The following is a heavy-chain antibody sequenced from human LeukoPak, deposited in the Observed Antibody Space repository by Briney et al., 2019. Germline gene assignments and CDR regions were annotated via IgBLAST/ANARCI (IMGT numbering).Heavy chain of an antibody. CDR2: IYSGGST. CDR1: GFTVSSNY. D-gene: IGHD6-13*01. J-gene: IGHJ6*03. CDR3: AKGIAAAGTFYYYHYMDV. V-gene: IGHV3-66*01. Sequence: PGGSLRLSCAASGFTVSSNYMSWVRQAPGKGLEWVSVIYSGGSTYYADSVKGRFTISRDNSKNTLYLQMNSLRAEDTAVYYCAKGIAAAGTFYYYHYMDVWGKGTTVTISS.